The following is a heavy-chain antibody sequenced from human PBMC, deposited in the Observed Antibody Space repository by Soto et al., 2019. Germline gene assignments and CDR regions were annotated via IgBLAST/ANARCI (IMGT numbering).Heavy chain of an antibody. CDR3: ARSSGDYYDSSPASGMDV. Sequence: AAVKVSCKASGYTFTSYGISWVRQAPGQGLEWMGWISAYNGNTNYAQKLQGRVTMTTDTSTSTAYMELRSLRSDDTAVYYCARSSGDYYDSSPASGMDVWGQGTPVTVSS. J-gene: IGHJ6*02. V-gene: IGHV1-18*04. CDR2: ISAYNGNT. CDR1: GYTFTSYG. D-gene: IGHD3-22*01.